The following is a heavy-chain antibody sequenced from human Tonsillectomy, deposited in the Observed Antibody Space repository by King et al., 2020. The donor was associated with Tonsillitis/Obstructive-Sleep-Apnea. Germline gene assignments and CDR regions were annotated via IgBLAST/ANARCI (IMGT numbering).Heavy chain of an antibody. CDR3: ARREVCSSNSCYGGFDP. CDR1: GFTFSSFP. CDR2: ISKDGSNK. V-gene: IGHV3-30*01. J-gene: IGHJ5*02. Sequence: VQLVESGGGVVQPGRSLRLSCAAAGFTFSSFPMHLGRQAPGKVLEWVAVISKDGSNKFYADSVKGRFTISRDNSTNTQSLQMNSLRAEDTAVYYCARREVCSSNSCYGGFDPWGQGTLVTVSS. D-gene: IGHD2-2*01.